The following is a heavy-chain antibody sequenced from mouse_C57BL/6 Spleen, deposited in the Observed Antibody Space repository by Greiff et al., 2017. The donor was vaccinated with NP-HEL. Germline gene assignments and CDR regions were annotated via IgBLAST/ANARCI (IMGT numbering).Heavy chain of an antibody. Sequence: VQLQQSGPELVKPGASVKISCKASGSSFTCYYMNWVKQSPETSLEWIGKINPSTGGTTYNQKFKAKATLTVDKSSSTAYMQLKRLTSEHTAVYYGARYDYNEHWYLDDWGTGTTVTVSS. V-gene: IGHV1-42*01. CDR1: GSSFTCYY. J-gene: IGHJ1*03. CDR2: INPSTGGT. CDR3: ARYDYNEHWYLDD. D-gene: IGHD2-4*01.